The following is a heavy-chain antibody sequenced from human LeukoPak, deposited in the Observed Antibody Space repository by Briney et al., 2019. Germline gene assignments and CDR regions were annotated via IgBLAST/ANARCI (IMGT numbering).Heavy chain of an antibody. D-gene: IGHD3-10*01. J-gene: IGHJ4*02. V-gene: IGHV3-23*01. CDR2: ISGSGGST. CDR1: GFTFSSYA. Sequence: GGSLRLSCAASGFTFSSYAMSWVRQAPGKGLEWVSAISGSGGSTYYADSVKGRFTISRDNSKNTLYLQMNSLRAEDTAVYYCAKDSIHYYGSGKAPFDYWGQGTLVTVSS. CDR3: AKDSIHYYGSGKAPFDY.